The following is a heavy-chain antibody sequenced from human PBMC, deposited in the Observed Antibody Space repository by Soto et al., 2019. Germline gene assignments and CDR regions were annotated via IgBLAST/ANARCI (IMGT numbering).Heavy chain of an antibody. CDR2: VYTSGST. CDR1: GGSIRSHY. V-gene: IGHV4-4*07. J-gene: IGHJ4*02. CDR3: AREVHSSSTGSTR. Sequence: SETLSLTCTVSGGSIRSHYWSWIRQPAGKGLEWIGRVYTSGSTNYNPSLRSRVTMSLDTAKNQFSLKLSSVTAADTAVYYCAREVHSSSTGSTRWGQGTLVTVSS. D-gene: IGHD6-6*01.